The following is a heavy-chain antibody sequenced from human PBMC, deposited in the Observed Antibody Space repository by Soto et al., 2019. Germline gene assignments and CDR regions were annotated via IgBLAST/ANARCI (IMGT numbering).Heavy chain of an antibody. J-gene: IGHJ3*02. CDR3: ARYFDFWSGYDAFDI. CDR2: IYYSGST. CDR1: GGYISSHY. D-gene: IGHD3-3*01. V-gene: IGHV4-59*11. Sequence: SETLSLTCTVSGGYISSHYWSWIRQPPGKGLERIGYIYYSGSTNYNPSLKSRVTISVDTSKNQFSLKLSSVTAADTAVYYCARYFDFWSGYDAFDIWGQGTMVTVSS.